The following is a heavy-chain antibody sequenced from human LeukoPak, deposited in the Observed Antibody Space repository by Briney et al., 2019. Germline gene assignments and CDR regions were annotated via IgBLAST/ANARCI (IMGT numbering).Heavy chain of an antibody. J-gene: IGHJ4*02. CDR1: GYTFNSYA. D-gene: IGHD2-21*02. CDR2: IDAGNGKT. V-gene: IGHV1-3*03. CDR3: ARGKWTAHTVGYYFDS. Sequence: ASVKVSCKASGYTFNSYAINWVRQAPGQRLEWMGWIDAGNGKTKYSQEFQGRVAITRDTSASTAYMELSSLRTEDMAVYYCARGKWTAHTVGYYFDSWGQGTLVTVSS.